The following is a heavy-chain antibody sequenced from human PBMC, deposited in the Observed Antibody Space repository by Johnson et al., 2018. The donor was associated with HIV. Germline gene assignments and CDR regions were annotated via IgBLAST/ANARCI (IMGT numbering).Heavy chain of an antibody. CDR3: STGDIVVMVGETLLPLHDAFDI. V-gene: IGHV3-15*01. Sequence: VQLVESGGGLVKPGESLRLSCAASGFTLSNAWMHWVRQAPGKGLEWVGRIKSKTDGGTTDYAAPVKGRFTISRDDSKNSLYLQMNSLKTEDTAVYYCSTGDIVVMVGETLLPLHDAFDIWGQGTMVTVSS. CDR2: IKSKTDGGTT. CDR1: GFTLSNAW. D-gene: IGHD2-8*01. J-gene: IGHJ3*02.